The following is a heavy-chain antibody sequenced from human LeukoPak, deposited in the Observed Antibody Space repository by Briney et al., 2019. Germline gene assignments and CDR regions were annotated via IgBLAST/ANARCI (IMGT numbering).Heavy chain of an antibody. Sequence: PGGSLRLSCVASGFTFSSYEMNWVRQAPGKGLEWLSYIGSSDSTTHYADSVKGRFTISRDNAKNSLYLQMNSLRAEDTALYFCARDPYSGNYGNYYYYYMDVWGKGTTVTISS. D-gene: IGHD1-26*01. J-gene: IGHJ6*03. CDR1: GFTFSSYE. V-gene: IGHV3-48*03. CDR2: IGSSDSTT. CDR3: ARDPYSGNYGNYYYYYMDV.